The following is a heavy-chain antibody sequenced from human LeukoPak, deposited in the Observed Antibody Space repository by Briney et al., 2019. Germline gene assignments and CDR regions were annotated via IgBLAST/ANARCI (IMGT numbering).Heavy chain of an antibody. D-gene: IGHD3-22*01. V-gene: IGHV3-21*01. CDR1: GFTFDDYA. Sequence: GGSLRLSCAASGFTFDDYAMHWVRQAPGKGLEWVSSISSSSSYIYYAGSVKGRFTISRDNAKNSLFLQMNSLRAEDTAVYYCATSWDSSGLDYWGQGTLVTVSS. CDR3: ATSWDSSGLDY. CDR2: ISSSSSYI. J-gene: IGHJ4*02.